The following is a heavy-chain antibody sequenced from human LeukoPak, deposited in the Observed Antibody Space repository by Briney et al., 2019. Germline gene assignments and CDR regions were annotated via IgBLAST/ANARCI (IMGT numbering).Heavy chain of an antibody. CDR1: GFTFRNYN. D-gene: IGHD6-13*01. Sequence: GGSLRLSCAASGFTFRNYNMSWVRQAPGKGLEWASSISGSGGSTYHADSVKGRFTISRDSSKNTLYLQMNSLRAEDTAIYYCARVIRAAPGKGYFDYWGQGTLVTVSS. V-gene: IGHV3-23*01. CDR3: ARVIRAAPGKGYFDY. J-gene: IGHJ4*02. CDR2: ISGSGGST.